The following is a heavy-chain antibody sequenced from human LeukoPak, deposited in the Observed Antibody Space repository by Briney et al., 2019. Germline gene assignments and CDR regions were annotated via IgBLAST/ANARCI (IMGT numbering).Heavy chain of an antibody. Sequence: GGSLRLSCAASGFTFSNFWMHWVRQAPGKGLVWVSRINSDGSSTSYADSVKGRFTISRDNAKNTLYLQMNSLRAEDTAVYYCAREGGVVVADYGMDVWGQGTTVTVSS. CDR3: AREGGVVVADYGMDV. J-gene: IGHJ6*02. V-gene: IGHV3-74*01. D-gene: IGHD2-15*01. CDR1: GFTFSNFW. CDR2: INSDGSST.